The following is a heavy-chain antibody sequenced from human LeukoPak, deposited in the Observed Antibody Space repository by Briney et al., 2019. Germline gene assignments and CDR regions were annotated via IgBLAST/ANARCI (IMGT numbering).Heavy chain of an antibody. Sequence: ASVKVSCKASGYTFTSYAMHWVRQAPGQRLEWMGWINAGNGNTKYSQEFQGRVTITRDTSASTAYMGLSSLRSEDMAVYYCARGPHSSGWDRYYYYYMDVWGKGTTVTVSS. J-gene: IGHJ6*03. D-gene: IGHD6-19*01. CDR1: GYTFTSYA. V-gene: IGHV1-3*03. CDR3: ARGPHSSGWDRYYYYYMDV. CDR2: INAGNGNT.